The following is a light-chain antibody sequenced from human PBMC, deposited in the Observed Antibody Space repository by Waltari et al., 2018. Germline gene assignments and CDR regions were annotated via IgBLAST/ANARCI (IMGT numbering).Light chain of an antibody. Sequence: VMTQSPVSLSVTLGQAASISCKSSQSLVPVDGNTYLNWFHQRPGQCPRRLIYWVFNRDSGVPDRFSGSGSGTDFTLRISRVEAEDVGVYYCMQGTRWPYTFGQGTQLDIK. CDR2: WVF. V-gene: IGKV2-30*02. CDR1: QSLVPVDGNTY. CDR3: MQGTRWPYT. J-gene: IGKJ2*01.